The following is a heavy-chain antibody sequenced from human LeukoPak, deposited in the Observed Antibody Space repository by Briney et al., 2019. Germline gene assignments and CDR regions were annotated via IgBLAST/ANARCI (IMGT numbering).Heavy chain of an antibody. V-gene: IGHV5-51*01. Sequence: GESLKISCKASGYSFASYWIGWVRQMSGKGLEWMAIIHPNDASTIYSPSFQGQVTISADKSISTAYLQWSTLKASDTAIYYCAGHNNWGFDYWDRGTLLTVSS. CDR1: GYSFASYW. D-gene: IGHD7-27*01. CDR2: IHPNDAST. CDR3: AGHNNWGFDY. J-gene: IGHJ4*02.